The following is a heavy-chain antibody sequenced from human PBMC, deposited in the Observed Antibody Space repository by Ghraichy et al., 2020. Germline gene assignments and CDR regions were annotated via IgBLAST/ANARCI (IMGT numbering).Heavy chain of an antibody. D-gene: IGHD3-9*01. CDR3: ARDQVHILTGYYGMDV. CDR2: IKQDGSEK. Sequence: GGSLRLSCAASGFTFSSYWMSWVRQALGKGLEWVANIKQDGSEKYYVDSVKGRFTISRDNAKNSLYLQMNSLRAEDTAVYYCARDQVHILTGYYGMDVWGQGTTVTVSS. CDR1: GFTFSSYW. V-gene: IGHV3-7*01. J-gene: IGHJ6*02.